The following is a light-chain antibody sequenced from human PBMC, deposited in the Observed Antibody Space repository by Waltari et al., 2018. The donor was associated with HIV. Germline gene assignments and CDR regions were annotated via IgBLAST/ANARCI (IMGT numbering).Light chain of an antibody. CDR3: MQALQSPNT. CDR2: LAS. J-gene: IGKJ2*01. Sequence: DILLTQSPLSLPVTPGEPASISCRASQRLVHTNGYISLDWYRPKPGQSPQLHISLASTRASGVPDRFSGSGSGTDFTLKIIRVEAEEVGVYYCMQALQSPNTFGQGTKVEIK. V-gene: IGKV2-28*01. CDR1: QRLVHTNGYIS.